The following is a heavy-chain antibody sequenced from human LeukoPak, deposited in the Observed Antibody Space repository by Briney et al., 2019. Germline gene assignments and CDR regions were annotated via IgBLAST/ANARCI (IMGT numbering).Heavy chain of an antibody. V-gene: IGHV3-15*01. CDR3: TTVGYGSGSSSFGDYFDY. Sequence: PGGSLRLSCAASGFTFSNAWMSWVRQAPGKGLEWVGRIKSKTDGGTTDYAAPVKGRFTISRDDSKNTLYLQMNSLKSEDTAVYYCTTVGYGSGSSSFGDYFDYWGQGTLVTVSS. J-gene: IGHJ4*02. CDR1: GFTFSNAW. D-gene: IGHD3-10*01. CDR2: IKSKTDGGTT.